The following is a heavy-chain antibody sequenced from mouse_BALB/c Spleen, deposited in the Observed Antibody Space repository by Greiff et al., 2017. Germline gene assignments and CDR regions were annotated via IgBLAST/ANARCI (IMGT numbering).Heavy chain of an antibody. CDR2: INPSTGYT. CDR1: GYTFTSYW. D-gene: IGHD1-2*01. Sequence: QVQLKQSGAELAKPGASVKMSCKASGYTFTSYWMHWVKQRPGQGLEWIGYINPSTGYTEYNQKFKDKATLIADKSSSTAYMQLSSLTSEDSAVYYCARSALRLRGDFDYWGQGTTLTVSS. J-gene: IGHJ2*01. V-gene: IGHV1-7*01. CDR3: ARSALRLRGDFDY.